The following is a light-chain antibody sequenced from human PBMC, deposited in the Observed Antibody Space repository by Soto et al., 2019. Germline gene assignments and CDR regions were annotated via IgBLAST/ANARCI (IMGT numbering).Light chain of an antibody. CDR3: QQYGSSPLYT. V-gene: IGKV3-20*01. CDR2: GAS. CDR1: QSVSSSY. J-gene: IGKJ2*01. Sequence: EIVLTQSPGTLSLSPGARANLSCRDSQSVSSSYLAWYQQKPGQAPRLLIYGASSRATGIPDRFSGSGSGTDFTLTISRLEPEDFAVYYCQQYGSSPLYTFGQGTKLEIK.